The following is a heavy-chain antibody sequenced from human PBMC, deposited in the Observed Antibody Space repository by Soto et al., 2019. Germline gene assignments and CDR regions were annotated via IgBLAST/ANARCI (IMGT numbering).Heavy chain of an antibody. CDR1: GFTFSSYG. J-gene: IGHJ6*02. V-gene: IGHV3-30*18. Sequence: GGSLRLSCAASGFTFSSYGMHWVRQAPGKGLEWVAVISYGGSNKYYADSVKGRFTISRDNSKNTLYLQMNSLRAEDTAVYYCTKDRTSYGDYPYYYYGMDVWGQGTTVTVS. CDR3: TKDRTSYGDYPYYYYGMDV. D-gene: IGHD4-17*01. CDR2: ISYGGSNK.